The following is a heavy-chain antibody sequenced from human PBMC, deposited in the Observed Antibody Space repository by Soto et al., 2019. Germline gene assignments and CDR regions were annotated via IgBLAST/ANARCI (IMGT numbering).Heavy chain of an antibody. Sequence: GGSLRLSCAASGFTLSSYPMSCVRQAPGKGLQWVASVSVDAGTTYYADSVKGRFTISRDNSKNTLHLQRDSVRADDKAVYYCAKDGIRGLHIENWGKGT. J-gene: IGHJ4*02. CDR2: VSVDAGTT. V-gene: IGHV3-23*01. CDR3: AKDGIRGLHIEN. D-gene: IGHD2-15*01. CDR1: GFTLSSYP.